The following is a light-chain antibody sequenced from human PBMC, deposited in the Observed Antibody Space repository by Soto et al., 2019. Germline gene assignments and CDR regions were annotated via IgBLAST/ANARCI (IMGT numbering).Light chain of an antibody. Sequence: ETVLTQSPGTLSLSAGERAILSCRASQSVSSTYLAWYQQKPGQAPRLLIYGASSRATGIPDRFSGSGSGTDFTLTISRLEPEDFAVYYCQQYNNSLWTFGQG. CDR1: QSVSSTY. CDR3: QQYNNSLWT. V-gene: IGKV3-20*01. J-gene: IGKJ1*01. CDR2: GAS.